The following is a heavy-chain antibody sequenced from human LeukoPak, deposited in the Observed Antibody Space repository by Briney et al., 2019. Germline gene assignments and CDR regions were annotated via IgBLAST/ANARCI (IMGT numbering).Heavy chain of an antibody. CDR2: IYYSGST. V-gene: IGHV4-31*03. CDR3: ARDSGSSTPGAFDI. D-gene: IGHD2-2*01. CDR1: GGSISSGGYY. J-gene: IGHJ3*02. Sequence: SETLSLTCTVSGGSISSGGYYWSWIRQHPGKGLEWIGYIYYSGSTYYNPSLKSRVTISVDTSKNQFSLKLSSVTAADTAVYYCARDSGSSTPGAFDIWGQGTMVTVSS.